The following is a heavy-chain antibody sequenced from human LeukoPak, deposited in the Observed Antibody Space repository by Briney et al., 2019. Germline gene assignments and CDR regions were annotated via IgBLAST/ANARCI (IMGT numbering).Heavy chain of an antibody. D-gene: IGHD3-10*01. CDR1: GGSISSYY. CDR3: ARGSSYWYFDL. CDR2: IYYSGST. J-gene: IGHJ2*01. Sequence: SETLSPTCTVSGGSISSYYWSWIRQPPGKGLEWIGYIYYSGSTNYNPSLKSRVTISVDTSKNQFSLKLSSVTAADTAVYYCARGSSYWYFDLWGRGTLVTVSS. V-gene: IGHV4-59*01.